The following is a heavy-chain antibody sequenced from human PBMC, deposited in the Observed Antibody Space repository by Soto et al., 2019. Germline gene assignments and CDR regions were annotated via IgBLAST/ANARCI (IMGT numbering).Heavy chain of an antibody. CDR1: GFSLSTSGVG. V-gene: IGHV2-5*01. J-gene: IGHJ6*02. D-gene: IGHD3-10*01. Sequence: SGPTLVKPTQTLTLTCTFSGFSLSTSGVGVGWIRQPPGKALEWLALIYWNDDKRYSPSLKSRLTITKDTSKNQVVLTMTNMDPVDTATYYCAHRRGGLDYYYYGMDVWGQGTTVTVSS. CDR3: AHRRGGLDYYYYGMDV. CDR2: IYWNDDK.